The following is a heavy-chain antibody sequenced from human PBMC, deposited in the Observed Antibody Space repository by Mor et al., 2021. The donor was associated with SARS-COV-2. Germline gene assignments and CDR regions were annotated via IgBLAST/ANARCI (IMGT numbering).Heavy chain of an antibody. D-gene: IGHD2-2*01. CDR3: ARVLSRSANIVVVPAAMRRVFDY. Sequence: NPSLKSRVTISVDTSKNQFSLKLSSVTAADTAVYYCARVLSRSANIVVVPAAMRRVFDYWGQGTLVTVS. V-gene: IGHV4-34*01. J-gene: IGHJ4*02.